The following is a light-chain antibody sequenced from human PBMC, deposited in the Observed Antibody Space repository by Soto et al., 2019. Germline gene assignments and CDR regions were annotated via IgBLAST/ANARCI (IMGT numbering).Light chain of an antibody. CDR2: AAS. CDR1: LSVGGW. Sequence: IQMTQSPSSVSASLGDSVSINCRASLSVGGWLAWYRQKPGKAPEFLIFAASTLHSGVPSRFSGSGSGTDFTLTISSRPHEDVATYYWQQTNSPYIFDHGTKGEI. CDR3: QQTNSPYI. J-gene: IGKJ2*01. V-gene: IGKV1-12*01.